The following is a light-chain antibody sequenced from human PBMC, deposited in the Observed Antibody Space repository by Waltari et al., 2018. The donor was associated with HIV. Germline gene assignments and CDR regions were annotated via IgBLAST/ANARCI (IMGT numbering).Light chain of an antibody. CDR2: DAA. Sequence: DIQMIQSPSSLSASVGDRLTIPCQASQDIRTHSNWYKQKPGKAPNRLIYDAAKLQTGVTARLRGSGSGTDYGFTISSLQPEDIATYFCQQYGEIPPITFGRGTRLEI. CDR3: QQYGEIPPIT. V-gene: IGKV1-33*01. CDR1: QDIRTH. J-gene: IGKJ5*01.